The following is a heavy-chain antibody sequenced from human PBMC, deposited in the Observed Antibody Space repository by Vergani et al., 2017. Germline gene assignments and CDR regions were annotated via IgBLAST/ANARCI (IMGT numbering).Heavy chain of an antibody. D-gene: IGHD6-6*01. CDR1: GGSISSYY. J-gene: IGHJ6*02. V-gene: IGHV4-59*01. CDR2: IYYSGST. Sequence: QVQLQESGPGLVKPSETLSLTCTVSGGSISSYYWSWIRQPPGKGLEWIGYIYYSGSTNYNPSLKSRVTISVDTSKNQSSLKLSSVTAADTAVYYCARRAPIAARTGYYYYGMDVWGQGTTVTVSS. CDR3: ARRAPIAARTGYYYYGMDV.